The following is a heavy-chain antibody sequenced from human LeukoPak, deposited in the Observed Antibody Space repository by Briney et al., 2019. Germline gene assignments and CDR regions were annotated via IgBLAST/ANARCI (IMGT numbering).Heavy chain of an antibody. Sequence: PSETLSLTCTVSGGSISSSSYYWGWIRQPPGKGLEWIGSIYYSGSTNYNPSLKSRVTISVDTSKNQFSLKLNSVTAADTAVYYCARGGGYYSSDDWFDPWGQGTLVTVSS. CDR1: GGSISSSSYY. J-gene: IGHJ5*02. D-gene: IGHD3-22*01. CDR3: ARGGGYYSSDDWFDP. V-gene: IGHV4-39*07. CDR2: IYYSGST.